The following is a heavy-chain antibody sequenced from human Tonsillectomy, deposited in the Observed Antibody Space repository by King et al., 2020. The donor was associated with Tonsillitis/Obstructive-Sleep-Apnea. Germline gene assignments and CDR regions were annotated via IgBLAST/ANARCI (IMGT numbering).Heavy chain of an antibody. J-gene: IGHJ6*03. V-gene: IGHV5-51*01. CDR2: IYPDDSDT. CDR3: ARHADYSYSDLVV. CDR1: GYSFINYW. Sequence: VQLVESGAEVKKPGESLKISCKGSGYSFINYWIAWVRQMPGKGLELMGIIYPDDSDTRYSPSFQGQVTISADKSISTAYLQWSSLKASDTAMYYCARHADYSYSDLVVWGKGTPVTVSS.